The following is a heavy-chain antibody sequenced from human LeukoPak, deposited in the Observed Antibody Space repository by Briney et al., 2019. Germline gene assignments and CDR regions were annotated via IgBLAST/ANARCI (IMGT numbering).Heavy chain of an antibody. D-gene: IGHD6-13*01. CDR2: IIPIFGTA. CDR1: GGTFSSYA. Sequence: SVKVSCKASGGTFSSYAISWVRQAPGQGLEWMGGIIPIFGTANYAQKSQGRVTITADECPSTAYMELSSVRSEDTAVYYCVAEAAAAGGPWFDPWGQGTLVTVSS. J-gene: IGHJ5*02. CDR3: VAEAAAAGGPWFDP. V-gene: IGHV1-69*13.